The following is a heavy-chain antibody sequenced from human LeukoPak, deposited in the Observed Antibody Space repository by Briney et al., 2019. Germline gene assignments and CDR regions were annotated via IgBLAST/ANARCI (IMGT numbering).Heavy chain of an antibody. V-gene: IGHV1-18*01. Sequence: ASVKVSCKASGYTFTSYGISWVRQAPGQGLEWMGWISAYNGNTNYAQKLQGRVTMTTDTSASTAYMELRSLRSDDTAVYYCARDRRVAARPRYYDAFDIWGQGTMVTVSS. J-gene: IGHJ3*02. CDR2: ISAYNGNT. CDR3: ARDRRVAARPRYYDAFDI. D-gene: IGHD6-6*01. CDR1: GYTFTSYG.